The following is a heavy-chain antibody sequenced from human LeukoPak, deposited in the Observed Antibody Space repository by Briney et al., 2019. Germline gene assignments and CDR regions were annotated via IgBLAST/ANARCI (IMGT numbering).Heavy chain of an antibody. CDR3: ARQTTVTTSGGDAFDI. J-gene: IGHJ3*02. Sequence: SETLSLTCTVSGGSISRSTYYWGWIRQPPGMGLEWIGSISYSGSTYYNSSLKSRVTISSDTSRNQFSLRLSSVTAADTAVYYCARQTTVTTSGGDAFDIRGQGTMVTVSS. CDR2: ISYSGST. V-gene: IGHV4-39*01. CDR1: GGSISRSTYY. D-gene: IGHD4-17*01.